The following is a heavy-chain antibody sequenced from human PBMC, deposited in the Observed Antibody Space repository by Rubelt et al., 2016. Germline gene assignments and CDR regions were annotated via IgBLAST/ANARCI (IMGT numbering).Heavy chain of an antibody. CDR2: INAGNGNT. Sequence: QVQLVQSGAEVKKPGASVKVSCKASGYTFTSYAMHWVRQAPGQRLEWMGWINAGNGNTKYSQKFQGRGTVTRDTSAGSAYMELRSLRSDVRAVYYCARDLTYNLPACWGQGTLVTVSS. J-gene: IGHJ4*02. V-gene: IGHV1-3*01. D-gene: IGHD5-24*01. CDR3: ARDLTYNLPAC. CDR1: GYTFTSYA.